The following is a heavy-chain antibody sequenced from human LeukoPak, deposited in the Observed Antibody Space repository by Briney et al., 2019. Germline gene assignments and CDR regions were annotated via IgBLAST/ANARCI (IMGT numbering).Heavy chain of an antibody. CDR1: XYSFTSYW. CDR2: IYPGDSDT. J-gene: IGHJ5*02. Sequence: IXXKGSXYSFTSYWIGWVRQVPGNXXXXMGIIYPGDSDTRYSPSFQGQVTISADKSISTAYLQWSSLKASDTAMYYCARPRGSSYWFDPWGQGTLVTVSS. V-gene: IGHV5-51*01. D-gene: IGHD6-13*01. CDR3: ARPRGSSYWFDP.